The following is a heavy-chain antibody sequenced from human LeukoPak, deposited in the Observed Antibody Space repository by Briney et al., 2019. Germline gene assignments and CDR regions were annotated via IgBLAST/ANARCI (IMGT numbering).Heavy chain of an antibody. J-gene: IGHJ4*02. V-gene: IGHV1-2*02. D-gene: IGHD3-16*01. CDR3: ARVRYRLAETYIDY. CDR1: GYTFTSYG. Sequence: ASVKVSCKASGYTFTSYGISWVRQAPGQGLEWMGWINPNSGDTNYAQKFQGRVTMTRDTSISTAYMELSRLRSDDAAVYYCARVRYRLAETYIDYWGQGTLVTVSS. CDR2: INPNSGDT.